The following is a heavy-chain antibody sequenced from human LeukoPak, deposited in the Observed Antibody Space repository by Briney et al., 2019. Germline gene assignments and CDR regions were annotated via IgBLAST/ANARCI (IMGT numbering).Heavy chain of an antibody. V-gene: IGHV4-59*04. Sequence: SETLSLTCIVYGGSFSAYYWSWIRQPPGKGLEWIGSIYYSGSTYYNPSLKSRVTMSVDTSKNQFSLKLSSVTAADTSMYYCARGYDSSGYYGIGYFDYWGQGTLVTVSS. CDR2: IYYSGST. D-gene: IGHD3-22*01. J-gene: IGHJ4*02. CDR1: GGSFSAYY. CDR3: ARGYDSSGYYGIGYFDY.